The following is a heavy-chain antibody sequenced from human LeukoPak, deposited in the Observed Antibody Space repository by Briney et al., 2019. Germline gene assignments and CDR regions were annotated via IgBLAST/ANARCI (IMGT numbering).Heavy chain of an antibody. D-gene: IGHD2-2*02. CDR1: GYTFTSYG. Sequence: SVKVSCKASGYTFTSYGISWVRQAPGQGLEWMGGIIPIFGTANYAQKFKGRVTITADESTSTAYMELSSLRSEDTAVYYCARGEYQLLYPYYYYYYMDVWGKGTTDTVSS. CDR2: IIPIFGTA. V-gene: IGHV1-69*13. CDR3: ARGEYQLLYPYYYYYYMDV. J-gene: IGHJ6*03.